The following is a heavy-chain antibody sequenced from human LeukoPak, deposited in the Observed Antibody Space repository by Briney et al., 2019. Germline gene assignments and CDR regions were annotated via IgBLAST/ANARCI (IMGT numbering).Heavy chain of an antibody. J-gene: IGHJ4*02. Sequence: GGSLRLSCEASGFIFSTSGVHWVRQAPGKGLEWMAVISKDGRKNHYADSVKGRFTISRDNSKRTLFLQMSSLRPEDTGIYYCARDLLDYGTAYYDVGIFDSWGQGTRVTVSS. CDR1: GFIFSTSG. D-gene: IGHD3-16*01. CDR2: ISKDGRKN. V-gene: IGHV3-30*04. CDR3: ARDLLDYGTAYYDVGIFDS.